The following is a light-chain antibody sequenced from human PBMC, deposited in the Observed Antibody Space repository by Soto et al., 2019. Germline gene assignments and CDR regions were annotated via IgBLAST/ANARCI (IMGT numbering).Light chain of an antibody. CDR2: KAS. CDR1: QSISSW. CDR3: QQYKSYSLT. J-gene: IGKJ1*01. V-gene: IGKV1-5*03. Sequence: DIQMTQSPSTLSASVGDRVTITCRASQSISSWLAWYQQKPGKAPKLLIYKASSLESGVPARFSGSGSGTEFTLTVSSLQPDDFATYYCQQYKSYSLTFGQGTKVDIK.